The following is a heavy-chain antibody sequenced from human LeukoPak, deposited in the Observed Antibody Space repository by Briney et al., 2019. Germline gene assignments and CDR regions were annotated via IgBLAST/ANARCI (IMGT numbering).Heavy chain of an antibody. J-gene: IGHJ6*02. CDR2: IKQDGSEK. Sequence: PGGSLRLSCAASGFTFSSYWMSWVRQAPGKGLEWVANIKQDGSEKYYVDSVKGRFTISRDNAKNLLYLQMNSLRAEDTAVYYCARLKHYYYYYGMDVWGQGTTVTVSS. CDR3: ARLKHYYYYYGMDV. V-gene: IGHV3-7*03. CDR1: GFTFSSYW.